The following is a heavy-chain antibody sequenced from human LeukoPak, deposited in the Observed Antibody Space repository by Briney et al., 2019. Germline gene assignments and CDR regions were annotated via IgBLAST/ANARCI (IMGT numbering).Heavy chain of an antibody. CDR1: GFNVSSDY. V-gene: IGHV3-66*01. CDR3: ARDGSGHVFDY. Sequence: GGSLRLSCAASGFNVSSDYMSWVRQAPGKGLEWVSVIYRDGSTYYADSVKGRFTISRDNSRNTLYLQTNSMRADDTAMYYCARDGSGHVFDYWGQGTLVTVSS. CDR2: IYRDGST. J-gene: IGHJ4*02. D-gene: IGHD3-10*01.